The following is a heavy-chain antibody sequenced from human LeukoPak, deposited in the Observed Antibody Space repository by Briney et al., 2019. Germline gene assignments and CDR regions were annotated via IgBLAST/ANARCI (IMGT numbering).Heavy chain of an antibody. V-gene: IGHV4-34*01. D-gene: IGHD6-19*01. J-gene: IGHJ4*02. Sequence: SETLSLTCAVYGGSFSGYYWSWIRQPPGKGLEWIGEINHRGSTNYNPSLKSRVTISVDTSKNQFSLKLSSVTAADTAVYYCARDNSSGWYEAFDYWGQGTLVTVSS. CDR3: ARDNSSGWYEAFDY. CDR1: GGSFSGYY. CDR2: INHRGST.